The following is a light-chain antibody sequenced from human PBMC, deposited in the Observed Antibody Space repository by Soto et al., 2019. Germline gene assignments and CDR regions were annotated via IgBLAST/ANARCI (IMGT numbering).Light chain of an antibody. CDR3: QQYNNGPLT. J-gene: IGKJ4*01. CDR2: TAS. V-gene: IGKV1-NL1*01. CDR1: QYIKSS. Sequence: DVQMTQSPPSLSASIGDRVSITCRASQYIKSSLAWYQKRPGKPPKLLIFTASSSEAGVPSRFRGSGSGTEFTLTISGLQAEDFANYYCQQYNNGPLTFGGGTEVE.